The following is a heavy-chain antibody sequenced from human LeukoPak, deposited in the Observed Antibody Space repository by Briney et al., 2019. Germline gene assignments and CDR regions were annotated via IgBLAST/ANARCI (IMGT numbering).Heavy chain of an antibody. CDR1: GGSFSGYY. CDR3: ARGPRAAVAGTLDY. V-gene: IGHV4-34*01. J-gene: IGHJ4*02. D-gene: IGHD6-19*01. Sequence: KTSETLSLTCAVYGGSFSGYYWSWIRQPPGKGLEWIGEINHSGSTNYNPSLKSRVTISVDTSKNQFSLKLSSVTAADTAVYYCARGPRAAVAGTLDYWGQGTLVTVSS. CDR2: INHSGST.